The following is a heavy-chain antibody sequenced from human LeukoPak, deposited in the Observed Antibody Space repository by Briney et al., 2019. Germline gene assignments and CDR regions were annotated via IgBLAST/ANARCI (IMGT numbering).Heavy chain of an antibody. CDR2: ISISGSTI. CDR3: ARDRGITMSDFDY. J-gene: IGHJ4*02. Sequence: GGSLRLSCAASGFILSSFEMNWVRQAPGKGLEWLSYISISGSTIYYADSVKGRFTISRDNAKNSLYLQMNSLRAEDTAVYYCARDRGITMSDFDYWGQGTLVTVSP. D-gene: IGHD3-10*02. CDR1: GFILSSFE. V-gene: IGHV3-48*03.